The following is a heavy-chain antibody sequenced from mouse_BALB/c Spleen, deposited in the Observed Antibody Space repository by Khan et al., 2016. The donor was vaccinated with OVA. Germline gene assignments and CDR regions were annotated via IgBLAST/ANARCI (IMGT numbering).Heavy chain of an antibody. V-gene: IGHV1S135*01. CDR3: TRHGYVAWFTY. CDR2: IDPFSGGT. Sequence: EVELVESGPELMKPGASVKISCKASGYSFTSYYIHWVMQSHGKSLEWIGYIDPFSGGTTYNQKFKGKATLTVDKSSSTAYIHISNLTSEDSAVYYCTRHGYVAWFTYWGQGTLVTVSA. J-gene: IGHJ3*01. D-gene: IGHD2-2*01. CDR1: GYSFTSYY.